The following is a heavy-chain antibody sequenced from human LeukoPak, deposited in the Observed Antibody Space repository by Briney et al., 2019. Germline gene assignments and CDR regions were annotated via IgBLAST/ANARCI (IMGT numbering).Heavy chain of an antibody. Sequence: SETLSLTCTVSGGSISSYYWSWIRQPAGKGLEWIGRIYTSGSTNYNPSLKSRVTMSVDTSKNQFSLKLSSVTAADTAVYYCARDRVAAAGQGYNWFDPWGQGILVTVSS. CDR2: IYTSGST. D-gene: IGHD6-13*01. CDR1: GGSISSYY. J-gene: IGHJ5*02. CDR3: ARDRVAAAGQGYNWFDP. V-gene: IGHV4-4*07.